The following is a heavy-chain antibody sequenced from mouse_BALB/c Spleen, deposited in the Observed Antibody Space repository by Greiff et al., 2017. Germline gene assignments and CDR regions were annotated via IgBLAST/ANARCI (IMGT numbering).Heavy chain of an antibody. V-gene: IGHV5-12-1*01. J-gene: IGHJ3*01. D-gene: IGHD2-10*02. CDR2: ISSGGGST. Sequence: EVQLVESGGGLVKPGGSLKLSCAASGFAFSSYDMSWVRQTPEKRLEWVAYISSGGGSTYYPDTVKGRFTISRDNAKNTLYLQMSSLKSEDTAMYYCARSGYGNSFAYWGQGTLVTVSA. CDR3: ARSGYGNSFAY. CDR1: GFAFSSYD.